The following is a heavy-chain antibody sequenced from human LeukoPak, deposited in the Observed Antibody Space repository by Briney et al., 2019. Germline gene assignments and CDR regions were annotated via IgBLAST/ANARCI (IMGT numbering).Heavy chain of an antibody. CDR1: GYTFTGYY. CDR2: INPNSGGT. D-gene: IGHD3-3*01. Sequence: GASVKVSCKASGYTFTGYYMHWVRQAPGQGLEWMGWINPNSGGTNYAQKFQGRVTMTRDTSISTAYMELSRLRSDDTAVYYCARGEGGGRDDFWSGYSIPGDYWGQGTLVTVSS. V-gene: IGHV1-2*02. CDR3: ARGEGGGRDDFWSGYSIPGDY. J-gene: IGHJ4*02.